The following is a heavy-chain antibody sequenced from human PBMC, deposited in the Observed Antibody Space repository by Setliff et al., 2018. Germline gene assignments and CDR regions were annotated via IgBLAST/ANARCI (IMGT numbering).Heavy chain of an antibody. J-gene: IGHJ3*02. CDR3: AGGGRYCGGDCYQDDAFDI. V-gene: IGHV4-34*01. CDR2: FNRTRKI. D-gene: IGHD2-21*02. Sequence: SETLSLTCEVSGGSFSDYYWSWIRQSPGKGLEWLGDFNRTRKIDYSPSLKSRLTISVDTSKKQFSLHLNPVTAADTAMYYCAGGGRYCGGDCYQDDAFDIWGQGTTVTVS. CDR1: GGSFSDYY.